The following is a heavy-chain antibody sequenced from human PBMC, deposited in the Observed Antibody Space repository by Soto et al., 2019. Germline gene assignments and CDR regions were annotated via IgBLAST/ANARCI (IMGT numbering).Heavy chain of an antibody. V-gene: IGHV3-23*01. Sequence: EVQLLESGGGLVQPGGSLRLSCAASGFTFSSYAMNWVRHAPGKGLEWVSVISGSGGSTYYADSVKGRFTISRDNSKNALYLQRNSRRAEATAVYYCAKRGSGSAFDYWGQGTLVTVPS. CDR2: ISGSGGST. J-gene: IGHJ4*02. CDR3: AKRGSGSAFDY. CDR1: GFTFSSYA. D-gene: IGHD1-26*01.